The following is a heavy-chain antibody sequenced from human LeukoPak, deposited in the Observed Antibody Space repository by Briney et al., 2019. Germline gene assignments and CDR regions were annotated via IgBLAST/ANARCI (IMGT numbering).Heavy chain of an antibody. V-gene: IGHV3-64*02. Sequence: GGSLRLSCAASGFTFSSYSMHWVRQAPGKGLESVSAISRDGGRTYYADSVKGRFSISRDNSENTLYLQMGSLRPEDMAVYYCXREDGXGGNDPXGQGTLVTVSS. CDR3: XREDGXGGNDP. J-gene: IGHJ5*02. CDR1: GFTFSSYS. CDR2: ISRDGGRT. D-gene: IGHD1-1*01.